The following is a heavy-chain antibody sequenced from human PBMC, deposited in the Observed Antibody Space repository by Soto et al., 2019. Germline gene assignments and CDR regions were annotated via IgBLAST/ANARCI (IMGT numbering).Heavy chain of an antibody. CDR3: AHQPYKYGSDGYSG. Sequence: SGPTLVNPTQTLTLTCTFSGFSLTTSGVGVGWMRQPPGKALEWLAVIYWNDDKRYSPSLKSRLTITKDTSKNQVVLTMTNVDPVDTGTYYCAHQPYKYGSDGYSGWGQGTMVTV. CDR2: IYWNDDK. CDR1: GFSLTTSGVG. D-gene: IGHD3-22*01. V-gene: IGHV2-5*01. J-gene: IGHJ3*01.